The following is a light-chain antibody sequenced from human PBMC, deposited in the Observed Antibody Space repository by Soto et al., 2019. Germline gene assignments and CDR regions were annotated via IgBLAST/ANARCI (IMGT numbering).Light chain of an antibody. CDR2: STS. Sequence: DILMTQSPSSLSASVGDRVTITCRASQTINKNLNWYQQKPGQAPRLLIYSTSDFQSGVPSRFSGSGSGTDVTLTISDLQPEDFATYYCQQSFTTPYTFGQGTELEI. V-gene: IGKV1-39*01. CDR1: QTINKN. J-gene: IGKJ2*01. CDR3: QQSFTTPYT.